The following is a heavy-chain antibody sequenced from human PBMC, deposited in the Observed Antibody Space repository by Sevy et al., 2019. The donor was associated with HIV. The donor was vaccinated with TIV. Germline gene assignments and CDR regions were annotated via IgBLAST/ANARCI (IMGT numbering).Heavy chain of an antibody. CDR2: MNPNSGNT. CDR3: ARAVLRYFDWFPDAFDI. CDR1: GYTFTSYD. Sequence: ASVKVSCKASGYTFTSYDINWVRQATGQGLEWMGWMNPNSGNTGYAQKFQGRGTMTRNTSISTAYMELSSLRSEDTAVYYCARAVLRYFDWFPDAFDIWGQGTMVTVSS. V-gene: IGHV1-8*01. J-gene: IGHJ3*02. D-gene: IGHD3-9*01.